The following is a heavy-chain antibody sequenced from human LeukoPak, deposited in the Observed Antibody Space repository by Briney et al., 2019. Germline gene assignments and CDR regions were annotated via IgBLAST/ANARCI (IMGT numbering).Heavy chain of an antibody. CDR1: GYTFTSYG. J-gene: IGHJ4*02. CDR2: ISAYNGNT. CDR3: ARGGLYGDTYDY. D-gene: IGHD4-17*01. Sequence: ASVKASCKASGYTFTSYGISWVRQAPGQGLEWLGWISAYNGNTNYAQKLQGRVTMTTDTSTSTAYMGLRSLRSDDTAVYYCARGGLYGDTYDYWGQGTLVTVSS. V-gene: IGHV1-18*01.